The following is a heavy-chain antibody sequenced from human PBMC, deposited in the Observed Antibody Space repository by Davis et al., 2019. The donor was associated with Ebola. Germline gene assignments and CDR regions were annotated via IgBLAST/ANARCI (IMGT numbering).Heavy chain of an antibody. CDR1: GFTFSRDW. CDR2: IKHDGSVK. CDR3: VRDGWASLFDY. Sequence: GESLKISCAASGFTFSRDWMSWVRQAPGKGLEWVAHIKHDGSVKDYVDSVKGRFTISRDNAKNSLYLQMNSLRVEDTAVYYCVRDGWASLFDYWGQGTLVTVSS. V-gene: IGHV3-7*03. D-gene: IGHD6-19*01. J-gene: IGHJ4*02.